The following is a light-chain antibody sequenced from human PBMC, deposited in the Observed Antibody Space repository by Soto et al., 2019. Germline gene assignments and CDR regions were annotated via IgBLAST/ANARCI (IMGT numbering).Light chain of an antibody. Sequence: DIQMTQSPSTLAASVGDTVTMTCRSSSKWLAWYQKKPGKAPKLLIYDVSNLARGVPPRFSGSTSGAESPLTITGLQPDDLGTYYCQHTTDFTFGQGTKVEIK. CDR1: SSSKW. CDR2: DVS. J-gene: IGKJ2*01. V-gene: IGKV1-5*01. CDR3: QHTTDFT.